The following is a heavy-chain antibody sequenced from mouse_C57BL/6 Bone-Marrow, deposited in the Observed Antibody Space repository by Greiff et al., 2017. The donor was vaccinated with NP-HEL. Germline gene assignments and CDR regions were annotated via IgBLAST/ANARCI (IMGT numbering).Heavy chain of an antibody. D-gene: IGHD2-1*01. CDR1: GFTFSSYA. CDR2: SSAVVSSP. Sequence: EVQLVESGGGLVKPGGSLKLSCAASGFTFSSYAMSWVRQTPEKRLECFATSSAVVSSPSYPSNVTGRFTISRDNAKNNLYLQMSHLKSEDTAMYYCARGGYYGDGYAMDYWGQGTSVTVSS. V-gene: IGHV5-4*01. CDR3: ARGGYYGDGYAMDY. J-gene: IGHJ4*01.